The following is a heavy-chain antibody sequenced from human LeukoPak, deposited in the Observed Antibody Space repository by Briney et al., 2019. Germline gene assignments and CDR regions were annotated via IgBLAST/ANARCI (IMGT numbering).Heavy chain of an antibody. J-gene: IGHJ3*02. V-gene: IGHV3-11*01. Sequence: GGSLRLSCTASRFTLNQYFMSWIRQAPGKGLEWVSHISISGQTTYYADSVQGRSTISRDNAKNSLYLHMNSLRPEDTALYYCVRDRNGKSLHDTFDIWGQGTMVTVSS. CDR3: VRDRNGKSLHDTFDI. CDR2: ISISGQTT. CDR1: RFTLNQYF. D-gene: IGHD5/OR15-5a*01.